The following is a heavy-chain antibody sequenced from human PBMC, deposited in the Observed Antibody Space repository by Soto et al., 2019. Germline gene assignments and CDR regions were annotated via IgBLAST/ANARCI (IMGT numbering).Heavy chain of an antibody. D-gene: IGHD3-22*01. Sequence: QVQLQESGPGLVKASQTLSLTCTVSGGSISSGGYYWSWIRQHPGKGLEWIGYIYYSGSTYYNPSLKSRVTISVDTSKNQFSLKLSSVTAADTAVYYCARAGYYYDSSGFTFDIWGQGTMVTVSS. V-gene: IGHV4-31*03. CDR3: ARAGYYYDSSGFTFDI. CDR1: GGSISSGGYY. CDR2: IYYSGST. J-gene: IGHJ3*02.